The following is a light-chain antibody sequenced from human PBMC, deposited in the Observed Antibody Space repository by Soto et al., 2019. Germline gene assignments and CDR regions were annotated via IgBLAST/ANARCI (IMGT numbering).Light chain of an antibody. J-gene: IGLJ3*02. CDR2: DVS. CDR3: SSFTSTSTWM. CDR1: SSDVGGYNY. Sequence: QSVLIQPASVSGSPGQSITISCTGTSSDVGGYNYVSWYQQHPGKAPKLMIYDVSNRPSGVSNRFSGSKSGNTASLTISGLQAEDEADYYCSSFTSTSTWMFGGGTKLTVL. V-gene: IGLV2-14*03.